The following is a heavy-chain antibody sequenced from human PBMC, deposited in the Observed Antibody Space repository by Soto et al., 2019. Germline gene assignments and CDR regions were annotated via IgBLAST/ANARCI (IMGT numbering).Heavy chain of an antibody. J-gene: IGHJ3*02. D-gene: IGHD3-22*01. CDR3: TREIYDSSGYYYPGAFEI. CDR2: LRSTGTTI. Sequence: EVQLVESGGGLVQPGGSLRLSCAASGFTVSTHSMSWVRQAPGKGLEWISYLRSTGTTIDYADSVKGRFTISRDNAKKSLYLQMNSLRAEDTAVYYCTREIYDSSGYYYPGAFEIWGQGTMVTFSS. CDR1: GFTVSTHS. V-gene: IGHV3-48*01.